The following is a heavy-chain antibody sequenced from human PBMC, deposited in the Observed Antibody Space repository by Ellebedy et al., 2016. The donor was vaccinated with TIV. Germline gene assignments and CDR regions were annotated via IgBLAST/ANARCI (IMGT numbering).Heavy chain of an antibody. CDR1: VPSNTGYP. V-gene: IGHV4-34*01. J-gene: IGHJ4*02. D-gene: IGHD3-10*01. CDR2: VHHRGGP. CDR3: AKGSMVRGLAG. Sequence: SETLSLTXAIAVPSNTGYPLAWVRQAPGKGLEWIGDVHHRGGPRYISSLKGRLTISLDTSRKEFSLYITSVTAADTALYFCAKGSMVRGLAGWGQGTLVTVSS.